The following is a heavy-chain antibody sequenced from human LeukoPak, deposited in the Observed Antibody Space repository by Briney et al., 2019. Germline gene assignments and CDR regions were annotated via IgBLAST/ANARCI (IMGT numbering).Heavy chain of an antibody. V-gene: IGHV4-34*01. J-gene: IGHJ4*02. D-gene: IGHD1-26*01. CDR3: ARGRVRWELPGRWYFDY. CDR1: GGYFSGYY. Sequence: SETLSLTCAVYGGYFSGYYWSWIRQPPAKGLESIGEINHSGSTNYNPSLNRRVTISVDTSKNQFSLKLSSVTAADTAVYYCARGRVRWELPGRWYFDYWGQGTLVTVSS. CDR2: INHSGST.